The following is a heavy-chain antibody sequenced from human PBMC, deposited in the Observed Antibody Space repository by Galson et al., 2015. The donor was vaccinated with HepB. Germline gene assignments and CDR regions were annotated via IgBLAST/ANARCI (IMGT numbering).Heavy chain of an antibody. V-gene: IGHV3-23*01. Sequence: LRLSCAASGFTFSSYAMSWVRQAPGKGLEWVSAISGSGGSTYYADSVKGRFTISRDNSKNTLYLQMNSLRAEDTAVYYCAKGNYYDSSGLGGGYFDLWGRGTLVTVSS. CDR1: GFTFSSYA. D-gene: IGHD3-22*01. CDR2: ISGSGGST. J-gene: IGHJ2*01. CDR3: AKGNYYDSSGLGGGYFDL.